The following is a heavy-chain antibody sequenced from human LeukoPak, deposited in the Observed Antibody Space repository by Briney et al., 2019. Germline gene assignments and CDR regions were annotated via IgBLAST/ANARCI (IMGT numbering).Heavy chain of an antibody. J-gene: IGHJ4*02. CDR3: ARGGGRYSVDY. V-gene: IGHV1-2*02. CDR2: ISPNSGGT. Sequence: ASVKVSCKASGYTFIDYYMHWVRQAPGQGLEWIGWISPNSGGTKYVQKFQGRVSMTRDTSITTVYMELSGLSFDDTAVYYCARGGGRYSVDYWGQGTLVIVSS. CDR1: GYTFIDYY. D-gene: IGHD1-26*01.